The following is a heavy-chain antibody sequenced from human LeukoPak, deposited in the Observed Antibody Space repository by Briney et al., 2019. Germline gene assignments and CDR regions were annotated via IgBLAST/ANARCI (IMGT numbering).Heavy chain of an antibody. CDR3: ARVKSYLIHYYMDV. CDR2: IIPIFGTA. CDR1: GYTFTNYD. D-gene: IGHD1-26*01. J-gene: IGHJ6*03. Sequence: GASVKVSCKASGYTFTNYDVNWVRQSPGQGLEWMGGIIPIFGTANYAQKFQGRVTITADESTSTAYMELSSLRSEDTAVYYCARVKSYLIHYYMDVWGKGTTVTVSS. V-gene: IGHV1-69*13.